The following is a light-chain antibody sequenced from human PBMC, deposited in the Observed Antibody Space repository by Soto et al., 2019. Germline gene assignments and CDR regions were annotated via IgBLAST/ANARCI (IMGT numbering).Light chain of an antibody. CDR1: QSVSSSY. Sequence: EIVLTQSPGTLSLSPGERATLSCRASQSVSSSYLAWYQQKPGQAPRLLIYGASSRATGIPDRCSGSGSETDFTLTISRLEPEDCAVYYCQQYGSSPGITFGPGTKVDIK. CDR2: GAS. V-gene: IGKV3-20*01. CDR3: QQYGSSPGIT. J-gene: IGKJ3*01.